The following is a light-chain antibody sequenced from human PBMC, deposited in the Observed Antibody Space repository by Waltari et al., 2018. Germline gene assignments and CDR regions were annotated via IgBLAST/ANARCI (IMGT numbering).Light chain of an antibody. CDR3: VSWDDSRNGEI. V-gene: IGLV1-44*01. CDR2: NND. CDR1: NSNIDSNT. J-gene: IGLJ2*01. Sequence: SVVTPPPSASGPPGQRVAISCSGSNSNIDSNTVHWYQHDPGTAPKLLIYNNDKRPSGCPGRICGSKSDFADSLAISRLQAEDEGEYDCVSWDDSRNGEIFGGGTRLTVL.